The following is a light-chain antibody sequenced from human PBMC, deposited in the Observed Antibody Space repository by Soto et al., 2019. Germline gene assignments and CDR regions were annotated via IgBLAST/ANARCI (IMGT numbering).Light chain of an antibody. Sequence: DIQMTQSPSSLSASVGDRVTIACQSSHDVSRNLNWFQQKPGEAPKLLIYDASNLERGVPSGFSASGSGTDFTFTISSLQPEDVATYYCQQYNSMLSFGGGTEIELK. CDR2: DAS. CDR1: HDVSRN. CDR3: QQYNSMLS. V-gene: IGKV1-33*01. J-gene: IGKJ4*01.